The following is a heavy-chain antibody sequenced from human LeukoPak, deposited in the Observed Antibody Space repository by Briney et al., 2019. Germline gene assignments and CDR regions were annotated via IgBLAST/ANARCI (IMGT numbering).Heavy chain of an antibody. J-gene: IGHJ4*02. D-gene: IGHD3-9*01. Sequence: SETLSLTCTVSGGSISSHYWGWIRQPPGKGLEWIGSIYYSGSTYYNPSLKSRVTISVDTSKNQFSLKLSSVTAADTAVYYCARGGYFDWLSIDYWGQGTLVTVSS. V-gene: IGHV4-39*07. CDR1: GGSISSHY. CDR2: IYYSGST. CDR3: ARGGYFDWLSIDY.